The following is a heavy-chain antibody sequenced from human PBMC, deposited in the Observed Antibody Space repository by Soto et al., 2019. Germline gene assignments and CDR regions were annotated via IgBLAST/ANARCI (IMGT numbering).Heavy chain of an antibody. D-gene: IGHD2-2*01. CDR1: GFTFSSYG. CDR2: IWYDGSNK. V-gene: IGHV3-33*01. CDR3: ARGYYQLRPPFLMDV. Sequence: GGSLRLSCAASGFTFSSYGMHWVRQAPGKGLEWVAVIWYDGSNKYYADSVKGRFTISRDNSKNTLYLQMNSLRAEDTAVYYCARGYYQLRPPFLMDVWGQGTTVTVSS. J-gene: IGHJ6*02.